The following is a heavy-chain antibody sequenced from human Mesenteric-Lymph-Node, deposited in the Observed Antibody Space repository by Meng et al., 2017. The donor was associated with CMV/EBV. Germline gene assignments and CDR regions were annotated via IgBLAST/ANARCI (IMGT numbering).Heavy chain of an antibody. Sequence: SETLSLTCSVSGYSITSGYYWGWIRQPPEKGLEWIGIINHTGSTFYNPSLKSRLTISLDTSKNQFSLKLRSVTAADTAVYYCASNIAAAGRDFDYWGQGTLVTVSS. CDR2: INHTGST. CDR3: ASNIAAAGRDFDY. V-gene: IGHV4-38-2*02. CDR1: GYSITSGYY. J-gene: IGHJ4*02. D-gene: IGHD6-13*01.